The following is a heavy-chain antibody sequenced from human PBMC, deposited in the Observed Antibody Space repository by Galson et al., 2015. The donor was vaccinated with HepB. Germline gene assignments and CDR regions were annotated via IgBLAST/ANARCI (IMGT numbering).Heavy chain of an antibody. CDR1: GGSISNYY. D-gene: IGHD4-17*01. Sequence: SETLSLTCTASGGSISNYYWNWIRQPAGKGLEWIGRMYTSGSTNYNPSFKSRVTTSVDTSKNQFSLKLSSVTAADTAVYYCARLRPDYGAYVGGGTFDIWGQGTMVTVSS. J-gene: IGHJ3*02. CDR2: MYTSGST. V-gene: IGHV4-4*07. CDR3: ARLRPDYGAYVGGGTFDI.